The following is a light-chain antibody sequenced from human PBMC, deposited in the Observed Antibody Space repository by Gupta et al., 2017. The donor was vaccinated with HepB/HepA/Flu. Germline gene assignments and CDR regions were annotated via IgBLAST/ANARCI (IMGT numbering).Light chain of an antibody. J-gene: IGKJ2*03. CDR2: DTS. CDR3: QQYDDLPS. CDR1: RDIRTF. Sequence: DIQMTQSPSSLSASVGDRVTITCQASRDIRTFLNWYRQRPGKAPELLIYDTSTLHSGVPPRFSGSGSGTEYTFTINSLRPEDIATYYCQQYDDLPSFGQGTKLEI. V-gene: IGKV1-33*01.